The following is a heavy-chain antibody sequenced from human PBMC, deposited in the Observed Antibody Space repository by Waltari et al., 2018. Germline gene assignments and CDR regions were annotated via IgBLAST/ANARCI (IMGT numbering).Heavy chain of an antibody. Sequence: QVQLVQSGAEVKKPGASVKVSCKASGYTFTSYAMHWVRQAPGQRLEWMGWINAGNGNTKYSQEFQGRVTITRDTSASTAYMELSSLRSEDMAVYYCARGGVPDSSGWYYTLDYWGQGTLVTVSS. V-gene: IGHV1-3*03. D-gene: IGHD6-19*01. CDR2: INAGNGNT. CDR3: ARGGVPDSSGWYYTLDY. CDR1: GYTFTSYA. J-gene: IGHJ4*02.